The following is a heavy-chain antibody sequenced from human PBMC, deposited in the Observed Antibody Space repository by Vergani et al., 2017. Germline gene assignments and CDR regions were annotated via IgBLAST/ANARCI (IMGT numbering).Heavy chain of an antibody. CDR2: IFHSGCA. Sequence: QVQLRESGPGLMKPSQTLSLTCTVSNGSISGGTYYWSWIRQHPGKGLEWLGNIFHSGCAYYNPSLKSRVSISIDTSKILFSLKLSSVTAGDTSMYYCARYSPITGEFYFWGQGTLVTVS. CDR1: NGSISGGTYY. CDR3: ARYSPITGEFYF. J-gene: IGHJ4*02. D-gene: IGHD7-27*01. V-gene: IGHV4-31*03.